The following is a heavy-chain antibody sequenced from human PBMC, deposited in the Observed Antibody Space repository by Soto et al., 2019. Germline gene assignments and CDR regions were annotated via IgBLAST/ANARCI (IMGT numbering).Heavy chain of an antibody. CDR1: GGSISSSNW. CDR2: IYHSGST. Sequence: QVQLQESGPGLVKPSGTLSLTCAVSGGSISSSNWWSWVRQPPGKGLEWIGEIYHSGSTNYNPSLKSLVAISVAKSKNQFSLELSSVTAAATAVYYCARVSGSYYYGMDVWGQGTTVTVSS. V-gene: IGHV4-4*02. D-gene: IGHD1-26*01. CDR3: ARVSGSYYYGMDV. J-gene: IGHJ6*02.